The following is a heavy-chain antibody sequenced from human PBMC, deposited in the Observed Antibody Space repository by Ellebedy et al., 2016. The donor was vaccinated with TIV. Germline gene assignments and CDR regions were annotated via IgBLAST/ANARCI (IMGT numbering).Heavy chain of an antibody. J-gene: IGHJ5*02. CDR3: ARMMGWFDP. D-gene: IGHD3-16*01. Sequence: GESLKISXAASGFTFSDYYMSWIRQAPGKGLEWVSYISSSSSYTNYADSVKGRFTISRDNAKNSLYLQMNSLRAEDTAVYYCARMMGWFDPWGQGTLVTVSP. V-gene: IGHV3-11*06. CDR1: GFTFSDYY. CDR2: ISSSSSYT.